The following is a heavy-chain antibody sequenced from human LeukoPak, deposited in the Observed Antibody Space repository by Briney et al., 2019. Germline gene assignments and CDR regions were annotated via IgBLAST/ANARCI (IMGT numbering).Heavy chain of an antibody. Sequence: GGSLRLSCAASGFTFSDYYMSWIRQAPGKGLEWVSYISSSGSTIYYADSVKGRFTISRDNAKNSLYLQMNSLRAEDTAVYYCARAYYDSSGYPSTHWYFDLWGRGTLVTVSS. J-gene: IGHJ2*01. CDR1: GFTFSDYY. D-gene: IGHD3-22*01. CDR3: ARAYYDSSGYPSTHWYFDL. CDR2: ISSSGSTI. V-gene: IGHV3-11*01.